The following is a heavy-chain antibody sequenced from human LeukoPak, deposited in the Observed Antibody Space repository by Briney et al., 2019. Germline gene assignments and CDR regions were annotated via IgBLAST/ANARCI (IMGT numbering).Heavy chain of an antibody. J-gene: IGHJ4*02. Sequence: PGGSLRLSCAASGFTFSSYAMSWVRQAPGKGLGWVSAISGSGGSTYYADSVKGRFTISRDNSKNTLYLQMNSLRAEDTAVYYCAKARYCSSTSCPGYFDYWGQGTLVTVSS. CDR2: ISGSGGST. CDR3: AKARYCSSTSCPGYFDY. V-gene: IGHV3-23*01. D-gene: IGHD2-2*01. CDR1: GFTFSSYA.